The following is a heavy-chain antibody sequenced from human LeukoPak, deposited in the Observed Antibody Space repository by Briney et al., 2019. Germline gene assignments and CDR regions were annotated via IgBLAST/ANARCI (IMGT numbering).Heavy chain of an antibody. CDR3: ASAYCGGDCDAFDI. CDR2: IYYSGST. Sequence: SETLSLTCTVSGGSISSYYWSWIRQPPGKGLEWIGYIYYSGSTNYNPSLKSRVTISVDTSKNQFSLKLSSVTAADTAVYYCASAYCGGDCDAFDIWGQGTMVTVSS. D-gene: IGHD2-21*02. J-gene: IGHJ3*02. V-gene: IGHV4-59*08. CDR1: GGSISSYY.